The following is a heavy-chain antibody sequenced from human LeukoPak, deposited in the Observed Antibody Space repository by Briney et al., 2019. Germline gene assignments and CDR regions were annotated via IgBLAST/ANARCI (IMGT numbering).Heavy chain of an antibody. D-gene: IGHD2-15*01. CDR1: GFTFDDYA. V-gene: IGHV3-9*01. CDR3: AKDVGCSGGICYSSRYYGMDV. J-gene: IGHJ6*02. Sequence: PGRSLRLSCAASGFTFDDYAMHWVRQAPGKGLEWVSGISWNSGSKGYADSVKGRFTTSRDNAKNSLYLQMNSLRAEDTALYYCAKDVGCSGGICYSSRYYGMDVWGQGTTVIVSS. CDR2: ISWNSGSK.